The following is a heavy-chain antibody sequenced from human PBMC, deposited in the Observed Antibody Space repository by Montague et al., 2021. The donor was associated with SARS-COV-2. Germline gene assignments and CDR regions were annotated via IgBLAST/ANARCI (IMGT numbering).Heavy chain of an antibody. CDR2: IGTAGDT. V-gene: IGHV3-13*04. CDR3: ARACYDSSGYWGGYYYYGMDV. Sequence: SLRLSCAASGFTFSSYDMHWVRQATGKGLEWVSAIGTAGDTYYPGSVKGRFTISRENAKNSLYLQMNSLRAGDTAVYYCARACYDSSGYWGGYYYYGMDVWGQGTTVTVSS. D-gene: IGHD3-22*01. J-gene: IGHJ6*02. CDR1: GFTFSSYD.